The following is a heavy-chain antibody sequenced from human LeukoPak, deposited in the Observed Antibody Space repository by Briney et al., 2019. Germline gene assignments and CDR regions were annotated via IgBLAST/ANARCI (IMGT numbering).Heavy chain of an antibody. Sequence: PSETLSLTCAVYGGSFSGYYWSWIRQPPGKVLEWIGEINHIGSTNYNSSLKSRVTISVDTSKNQFSLKLSSVTAADTAVYYCARGPRPARITMVRGAPTTGSRWFDPWGQGTLVTVSS. CDR2: INHIGST. CDR1: GGSFSGYY. CDR3: ARGPRPARITMVRGAPTTGSRWFDP. D-gene: IGHD3-10*01. J-gene: IGHJ5*02. V-gene: IGHV4-34*01.